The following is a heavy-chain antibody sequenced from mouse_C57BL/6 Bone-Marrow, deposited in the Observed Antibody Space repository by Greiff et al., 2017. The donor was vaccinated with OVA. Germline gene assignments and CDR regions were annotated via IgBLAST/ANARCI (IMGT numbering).Heavy chain of an antibody. CDR1: GYTFTSYW. CDR3: AREEGVIYYGNYGYFDV. J-gene: IGHJ1*03. CDR2: IDPSDSET. Sequence: VQLQQPGAELVRPGSSVKLSCKASGYTFTSYWMHWVKQRPIQGLEWIGNIDPSDSETHYNQKFKDKATLTVDKSSSTAYMQLSSLTSEDSAVYYCAREEGVIYYGNYGYFDVWGTGTTVTVSS. D-gene: IGHD2-1*01. V-gene: IGHV1-52*01.